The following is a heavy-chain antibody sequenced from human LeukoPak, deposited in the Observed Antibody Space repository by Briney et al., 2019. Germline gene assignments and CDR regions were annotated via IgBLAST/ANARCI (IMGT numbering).Heavy chain of an antibody. D-gene: IGHD3-10*01. CDR3: ATDSYYYGSGSYYNPVY. CDR1: GYTLTELS. J-gene: IGHJ4*02. Sequence: GASVKVSCKVSGYTLTELSMHWVRQAPGKGLEWMGGFDPEDGETIYAQKFQGRVTMTEDTSTDTAYMELSNLRSEDTAVYYCATDSYYYGSGSYYNPVYWGQGTLVTVSS. V-gene: IGHV1-24*01. CDR2: FDPEDGET.